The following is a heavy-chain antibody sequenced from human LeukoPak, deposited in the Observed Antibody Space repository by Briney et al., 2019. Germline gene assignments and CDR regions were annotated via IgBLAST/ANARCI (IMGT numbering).Heavy chain of an antibody. CDR3: ARDLEVAGIFDY. Sequence: GGSLRLSCAASGFTVSSNYMSWARQAPGKGLEWVSVIYSGGSTYYADSVKGRFTISRDNSKNTLYLQMNSLRAEDTAVYYCARDLEVAGIFDYWGQGTLVTVSS. J-gene: IGHJ4*02. CDR1: GFTVSSNY. CDR2: IYSGGST. V-gene: IGHV3-66*01. D-gene: IGHD6-19*01.